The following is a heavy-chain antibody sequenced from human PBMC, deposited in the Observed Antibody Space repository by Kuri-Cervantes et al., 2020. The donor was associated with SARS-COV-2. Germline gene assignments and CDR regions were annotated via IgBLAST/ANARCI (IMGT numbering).Heavy chain of an antibody. D-gene: IGHD1-26*01. V-gene: IGHV1-69*13. CDR1: GFTFITYT. J-gene: IGHJ4*02. Sequence: SVKVSCKASGFTFITYTISWVRQAPGQGLEWVGGIIPVLGTEKYAQRFQGRVTISADESTSTAYMELSSLRSEDTAVYYCARGSWGGSSGVDYWGQGTLVTVSS. CDR2: IIPVLGTE. CDR3: ARGSWGGSSGVDY.